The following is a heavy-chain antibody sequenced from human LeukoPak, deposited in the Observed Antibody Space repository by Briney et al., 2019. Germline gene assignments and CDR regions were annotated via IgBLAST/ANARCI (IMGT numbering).Heavy chain of an antibody. V-gene: IGHV5-51*01. D-gene: IGHD1-26*01. CDR3: ARPLQGIVGATGFAY. CDR1: EYSFATYW. J-gene: IGHJ4*02. Sequence: GESLKISCQGSEYSFATYWIAWLRQMPGKGLGWMGIIYPSDSDTRYSPSFQGQVTISADKSIKTAYLQWSSLKASDTAMYYCARPLQGIVGATGFAYWGQGTLVTVSS. CDR2: IYPSDSDT.